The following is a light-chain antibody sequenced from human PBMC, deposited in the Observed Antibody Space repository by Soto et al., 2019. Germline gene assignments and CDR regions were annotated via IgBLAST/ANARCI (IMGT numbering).Light chain of an antibody. CDR2: SAS. CDR1: QDISVY. J-gene: IGKJ5*01. CDR3: QKFNTAPLT. Sequence: DIQMTQSPSSLSASVGDRVTITCRASQDISVYLAWYQQKPGKVPKLLIYSASTLQSGVPSRFSGSGSGTDCTRTISSLQPEDVATYYCQKFNTAPLTFGQGTRLEIK. V-gene: IGKV1-27*01.